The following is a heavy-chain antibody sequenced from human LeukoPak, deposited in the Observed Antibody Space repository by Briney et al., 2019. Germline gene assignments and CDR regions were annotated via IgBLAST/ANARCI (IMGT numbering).Heavy chain of an antibody. CDR2: ISYDGRNK. CDR1: GFSFSSYG. Sequence: PGGSLRLSCAASGFSFSSYGMHWVRQAPGKGLEWVAVISYDGRNKCYADSVKGRFTISRDNSKNTLYLQMNSLRAEDTAVYYCAREEPKRWLQFGGQPTMV. D-gene: IGHD5-24*01. J-gene: IGHJ4*02. V-gene: IGHV3-30*03. CDR3: AREEPKRWLQF.